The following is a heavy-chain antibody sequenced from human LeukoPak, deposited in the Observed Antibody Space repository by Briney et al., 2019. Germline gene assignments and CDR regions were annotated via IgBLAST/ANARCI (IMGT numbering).Heavy chain of an antibody. D-gene: IGHD6-19*01. CDR3: ARGYFWAIAVAGYYFDY. CDR1: GGSISTYY. CDR2: IYNIGNT. Sequence: SEALSLTCTVSGGSISTYYWSWIRQSPGKGLEWIGYIYNIGNTNYNPSLKSRVTISVDTSKNQFSLKLSSVTAADTAVYYCARGYFWAIAVAGYYFDYWGQGTLVTVSS. V-gene: IGHV4-59*01. J-gene: IGHJ4*02.